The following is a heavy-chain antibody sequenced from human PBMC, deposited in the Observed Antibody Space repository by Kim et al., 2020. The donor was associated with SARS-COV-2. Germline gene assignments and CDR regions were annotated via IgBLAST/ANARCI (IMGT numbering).Heavy chain of an antibody. J-gene: IGHJ6*01. V-gene: IGHV3-21*01. Sequence: GGSLRLSCAASGFTFSSYSMNWVRQAPGKGLEWVSSISSSSYIYYSDSAKDRLTIARDNDQNPLYLQMNSLRAEDTAVFYCSRDEAPTLQWLVYDYYYGMDVCGEGSTVALSP. CDR1: GFTFSSYS. CDR3: SRDEAPTLQWLVYDYYYGMDV. CDR2: ISSSSYI. D-gene: IGHD6-19*01.